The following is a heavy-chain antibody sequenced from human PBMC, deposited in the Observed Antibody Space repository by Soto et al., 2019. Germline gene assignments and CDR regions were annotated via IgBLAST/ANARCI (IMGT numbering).Heavy chain of an antibody. D-gene: IGHD3-3*01. CDR2: IIPIFGTA. V-gene: IGHV1-69*01. J-gene: IGHJ3*02. CDR1: GGTFSSYA. CDR3: ARVTDYDFWSGYQNDACDI. Sequence: QVQLVQSGAEVKKPGSSVKVSCKASGGTFSSYAISWVRQAPGQGLEWMGGIIPIFGTANYAQKFQGRVTITADESTSTAYMELSSLRSEDTAVYYCARVTDYDFWSGYQNDACDIWGQGTMVTVSS.